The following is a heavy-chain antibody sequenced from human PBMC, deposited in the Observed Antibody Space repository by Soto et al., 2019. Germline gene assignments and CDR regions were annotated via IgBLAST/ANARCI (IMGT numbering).Heavy chain of an antibody. Sequence: DVKLLESGGGLVQPGGSLRLSCAASGFTFSAYAMTCVRQAPVKWLEWVSGIGGTGADTYYAESVNGLFTISGDNSKNTVYLPRNSLRAEDTAVYYCAKDAVPYNGQWDWFSPWGHGTMVLVSS. V-gene: IGHV3-23*01. CDR2: IGGTGADT. J-gene: IGHJ5*02. CDR3: AKDAVPYNGQWDWFSP. D-gene: IGHD3-10*01. CDR1: GFTFSAYA.